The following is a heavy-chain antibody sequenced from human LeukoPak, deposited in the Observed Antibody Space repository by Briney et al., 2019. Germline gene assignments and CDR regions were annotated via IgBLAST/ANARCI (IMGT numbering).Heavy chain of an antibody. V-gene: IGHV3-74*01. CDR2: ISPDGSKS. J-gene: IGHJ4*01. CDR3: ASQGGY. Sequence: GGSLRLSCAASGLTLSNFWMHWVRQVPGKGLVWVSRISPDGSKSRYADFVTGRFIISRDNAKNALYLQMNSLRAEDTAMYYCASQGGYWGQGTLVAVSS. D-gene: IGHD3-16*01. CDR1: GLTLSNFW.